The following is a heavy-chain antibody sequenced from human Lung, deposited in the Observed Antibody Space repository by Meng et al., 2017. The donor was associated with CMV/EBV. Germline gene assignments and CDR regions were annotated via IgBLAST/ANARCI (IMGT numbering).Heavy chain of an antibody. V-gene: IGHV3-48*04. CDR3: ARAHYDYVWGSSLYYFDY. CDR1: GFTFSSYS. J-gene: IGHJ4*02. CDR2: ISSSSSTI. D-gene: IGHD3-16*01. Sequence: GGSLRLSCAASGFTFSSYSMNWVRQAPGKGLEWVSYISSSSSTIYYADSVKGRFTISRDNAKNSLYLQMNSLRAEDTAVYYCARAHYDYVWGSSLYYFDYWGQGTXVTVSS.